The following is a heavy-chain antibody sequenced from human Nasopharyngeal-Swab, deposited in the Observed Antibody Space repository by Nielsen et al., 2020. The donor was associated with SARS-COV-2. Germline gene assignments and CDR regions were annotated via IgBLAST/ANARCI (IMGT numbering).Heavy chain of an antibody. V-gene: IGHV1-8*02. D-gene: IGHD3-10*01. J-gene: IGHJ6*02. Sequence: ASVKVSCKAFGYTFSSYGISWVRQATGQGLEWMGWMNPNSGNTGYAQKFQGRVTMTRNTSISTAYMELSSLRSEDTAVYYCARVLSFGELSPYYYYGMDVWGQGTTVTVSS. CDR1: GYTFSSYG. CDR2: MNPNSGNT. CDR3: ARVLSFGELSPYYYYGMDV.